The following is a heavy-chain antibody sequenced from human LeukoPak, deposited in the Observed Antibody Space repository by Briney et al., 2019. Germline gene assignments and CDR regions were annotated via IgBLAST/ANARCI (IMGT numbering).Heavy chain of an antibody. J-gene: IGHJ5*02. V-gene: IGHV4-59*13. CDR1: GGSISNYS. CDR3: ARDSSSWNGWFDP. Sequence: SETLSLTCIVSGGSISNYSWSWIRQPPGRGLEWIGYVFYSGSTNYNPSLESRVTISTDTSKNQFSLKLSSVTAADTAVYYCARDSSSWNGWFDPWGQGTLVTVSS. D-gene: IGHD6-13*01. CDR2: VFYSGST.